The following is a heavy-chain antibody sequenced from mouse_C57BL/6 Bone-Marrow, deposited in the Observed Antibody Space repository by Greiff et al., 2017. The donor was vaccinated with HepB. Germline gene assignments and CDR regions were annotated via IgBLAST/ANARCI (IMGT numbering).Heavy chain of an antibody. CDR3: ARGPPIYDGYYSDWYFDV. D-gene: IGHD2-3*01. J-gene: IGHJ1*03. CDR2: TFYSGIT. CDR1: GFSINSDCY. V-gene: IGHV3-3*01. Sequence: VQLKESGPSLVRPSQTLSLTCTVTGFSINSDCYWIWIRQFPGNKLEYIGYTFYSGITYYNPSLESRTYITRDTSKNQFSLKLSSVTTEDTATYSWARGPPIYDGYYSDWYFDVWGTGTTVTVSS.